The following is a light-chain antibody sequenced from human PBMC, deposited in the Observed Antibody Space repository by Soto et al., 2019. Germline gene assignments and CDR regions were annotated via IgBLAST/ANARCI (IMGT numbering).Light chain of an antibody. V-gene: IGLV1-47*01. CDR1: SSNIGSNY. CDR2: RNN. J-gene: IGLJ2*01. CDR3: AAWDDSLSVVV. Sequence: QAVLPQPPSASGTPGQRVTISCSGSSSNIGSNYVYWYQQLPGTAPKLLIYRNNQRPSGVPDRFSGSKSGTSASLAISGLRSEDEADYYCAAWDDSLSVVVFGGGTQLTVL.